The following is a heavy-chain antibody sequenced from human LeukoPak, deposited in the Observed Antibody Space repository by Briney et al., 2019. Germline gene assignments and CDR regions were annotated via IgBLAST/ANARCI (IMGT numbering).Heavy chain of an antibody. Sequence: SETLSLTCTVSGYSISSGFYWGWIRQPPGKGLEWIGNVYHGGSSYFNPSLKSRVTISVDTSKNQFPLNLSSVTAADTAVYYCARRVGISDCFDYWGQGTLVTVSS. J-gene: IGHJ4*02. D-gene: IGHD2-21*02. CDR1: GYSISSGFY. V-gene: IGHV4-38-2*02. CDR3: ARRVGISDCFDY. CDR2: VYHGGSS.